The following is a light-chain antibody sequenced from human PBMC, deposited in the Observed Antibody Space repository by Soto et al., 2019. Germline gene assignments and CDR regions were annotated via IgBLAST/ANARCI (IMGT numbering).Light chain of an antibody. CDR3: QQYGSSPRIT. J-gene: IGKJ5*01. CDR2: GAS. CDR1: QSVSSSY. Sequence: EIVVTQSPATLTVSPGVRATLSCRASQSVSSSYLAWYQQKPGQAPRLLIYGASSRATGIPDRFSGSGSGTHFTLTISRLEPEDFALYYCQQYGSSPRITFGQGTRLEIK. V-gene: IGKV3-20*01.